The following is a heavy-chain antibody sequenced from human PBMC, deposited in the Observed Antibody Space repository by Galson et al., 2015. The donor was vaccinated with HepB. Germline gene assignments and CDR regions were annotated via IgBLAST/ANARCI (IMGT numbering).Heavy chain of an antibody. Sequence: QSGAEVKKPGESLGISCKGSGYSFTTYWITWVRQMPGKGLEWMGRIDPSDSYTNYSPSFQGHVTISADKSINTAYLQWSSLKAPDSAMYYCARTSVKSHYYMDVWGKGTTVTVSS. J-gene: IGHJ6*03. CDR1: GYSFTTYW. D-gene: IGHD6-19*01. CDR3: ARTSVKSHYYMDV. CDR2: IDPSDSYT. V-gene: IGHV5-10-1*01.